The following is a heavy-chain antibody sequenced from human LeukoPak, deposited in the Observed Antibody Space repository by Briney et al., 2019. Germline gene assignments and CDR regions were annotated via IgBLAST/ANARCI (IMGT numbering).Heavy chain of an antibody. CDR1: GGSISSGSYY. J-gene: IGHJ4*02. D-gene: IGHD5-18*01. CDR2: IYTSGST. CDR3: ARFGYSYGYPD. V-gene: IGHV4-61*02. Sequence: SETLSLTCTVSGGSISSGSYYWSWIRQPAGKGLEWIGRIYTSGSTNYNPSLKSRVTISVDTSKNQFSLKLSSVTAADTAVYYCARFGYSYGYPDWGQGTLVTVSS.